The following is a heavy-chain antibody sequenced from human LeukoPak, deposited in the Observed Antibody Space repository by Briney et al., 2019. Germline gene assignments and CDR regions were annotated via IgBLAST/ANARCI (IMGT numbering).Heavy chain of an antibody. Sequence: GGSLRLSCAASGFTFSTYSMTWVRLAPGKGLEWVTAITGSGGSTYYADSVKGRFTISRDNSKNTLFLQMNSLRAEDTAVYYCARLRGYSYGCDYWGQGTLVTVSS. CDR3: ARLRGYSYGCDY. D-gene: IGHD5-18*01. CDR1: GFTFSTYS. J-gene: IGHJ4*02. CDR2: ITGSGGST. V-gene: IGHV3-23*01.